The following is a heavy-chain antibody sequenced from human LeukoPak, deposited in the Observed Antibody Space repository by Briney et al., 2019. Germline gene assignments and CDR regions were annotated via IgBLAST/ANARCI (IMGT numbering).Heavy chain of an antibody. D-gene: IGHD2-2*01. J-gene: IGHJ4*02. CDR3: AKDMGYCSNATCYGLDY. V-gene: IGHV3-23*01. CDR1: GFTFSSHA. Sequence: PGGSLRLSCAASGFTFSSHAMSWVRQAPGKGLEWVSTVSGGGGTTYYADSVKGRFTISRDNSKNTLFLQMNSLRAEDTAIYYCAKDMGYCSNATCYGLDYWGQGTLVTVSS. CDR2: VSGGGGTT.